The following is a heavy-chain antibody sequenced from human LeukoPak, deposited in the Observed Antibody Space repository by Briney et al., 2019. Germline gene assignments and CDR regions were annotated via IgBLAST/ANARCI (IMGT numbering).Heavy chain of an antibody. Sequence: GSLRLSCAVSGFTFSNAWMSWVRQAPGKGLEWVGRIKSKADGGTRDYAAPVKGRFTISRDDAKNMVDLQMNSLKTEDTAMYYCATGYGEFDYWGQGTLVTVSS. V-gene: IGHV3-15*01. CDR2: IKSKADGGTR. CDR1: GFTFSNAW. J-gene: IGHJ4*02. D-gene: IGHD3-10*01. CDR3: ATGYGEFDY.